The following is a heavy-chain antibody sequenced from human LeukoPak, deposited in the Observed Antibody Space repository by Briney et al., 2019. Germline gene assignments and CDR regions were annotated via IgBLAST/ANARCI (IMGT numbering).Heavy chain of an antibody. D-gene: IGHD2-2*03. V-gene: IGHV4-31*03. CDR2: IYYSGST. Sequence: PSETLSLTCTVSGGSISSGADYWNWIRQHPGNGLEWIGYIYYSGSTYYNPSLKSRVIISIDTSKNQFSLKLSSVTAADTAVYYCARADGYSSSWFDYWGQGTLVTVSS. J-gene: IGHJ5*01. CDR3: ARADGYSSSWFDY. CDR1: GGSISSGADY.